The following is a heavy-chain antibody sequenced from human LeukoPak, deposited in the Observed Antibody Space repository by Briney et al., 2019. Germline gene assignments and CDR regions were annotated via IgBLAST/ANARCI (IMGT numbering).Heavy chain of an antibody. J-gene: IGHJ6*03. CDR2: IYTSGTT. V-gene: IGHV4-61*02. CDR3: ARDVRRSSSSANSYYYYMDV. CDR1: GGSISSGGYY. Sequence: SETLSLTCTVSGGSISSGGYYWSWIRQPAGKGLEWIGRIYTSGTTNYNPSLKSRVTMSVDTSKNHFSLNLDSVTAADTAVYYCARDVRRSSSSANSYYYYMDVWGKGTTVTVSS. D-gene: IGHD6-6*01.